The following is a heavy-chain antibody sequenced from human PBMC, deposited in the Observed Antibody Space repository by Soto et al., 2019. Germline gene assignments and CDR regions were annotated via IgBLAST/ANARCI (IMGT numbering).Heavy chain of an antibody. CDR2: IIPIFATA. J-gene: IGHJ6*02. CDR3: AQCLLGVNYYYGMDV. D-gene: IGHD3-16*01. V-gene: IGHV1-69*12. Sequence: QVQLVQSGAEVKKPGSSVKVSCKASGGTFSNYAINWVRQAPGQGLEWMGGIIPIFATADYAQKFQGRVTITADESTSTAYMELSSLRSEDTAVYYCAQCLLGVNYYYGMDVWGQGTTVTVSS. CDR1: GGTFSNYA.